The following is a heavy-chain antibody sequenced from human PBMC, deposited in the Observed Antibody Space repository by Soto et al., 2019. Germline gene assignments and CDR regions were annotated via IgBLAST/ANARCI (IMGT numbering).Heavy chain of an antibody. V-gene: IGHV4-59*01. D-gene: IGHD5-18*01. CDR3: ARTLYSYGPRFDY. CDR2: IYYSGST. J-gene: IGHJ4*02. Sequence: QVQLQESGPGLVKPSETLSLTCTVSGGSISSYYWSWIRQPPGKGLEWIGYIYYSGSTNYNPSLKSRVTISVDTSKNLFSLKLSSVTAADTAVYYCARTLYSYGPRFDYWGQGTLVTVSS. CDR1: GGSISSYY.